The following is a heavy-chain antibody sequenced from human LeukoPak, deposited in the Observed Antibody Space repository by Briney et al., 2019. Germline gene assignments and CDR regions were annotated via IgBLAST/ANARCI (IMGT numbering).Heavy chain of an antibody. Sequence: GALRLSCAASGFTFISYSMNWVRQAPGKGLEWVSSISSSSSYIYYADSVMGRFTISRDNANNSLYLQMNSMIAEDAAVYYYSRDNGRHYDFWSGSKRGIDYWGQGTLVTVSS. D-gene: IGHD3-3*01. CDR1: GFTFISYS. V-gene: IGHV3-21*01. CDR2: ISSSSSYI. J-gene: IGHJ4*02. CDR3: SRDNGRHYDFWSGSKRGIDY.